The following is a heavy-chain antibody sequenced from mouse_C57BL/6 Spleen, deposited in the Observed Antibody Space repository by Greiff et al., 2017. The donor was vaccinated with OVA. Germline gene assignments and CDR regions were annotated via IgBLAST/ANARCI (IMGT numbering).Heavy chain of an antibody. Sequence: QVQLKQPGAELVKPGASVKMSCKASGYTFTSYWITWVKQRPGQGLEWIGDIYPGSGSTNYNEKFKSKATLTVDTSSSTAYMQLSSLTSEDSAVYYCARWYYGNYYFDYWGQGTTLTVSS. V-gene: IGHV1-55*01. CDR3: ARWYYGNYYFDY. J-gene: IGHJ2*01. CDR2: IYPGSGST. D-gene: IGHD2-1*01. CDR1: GYTFTSYW.